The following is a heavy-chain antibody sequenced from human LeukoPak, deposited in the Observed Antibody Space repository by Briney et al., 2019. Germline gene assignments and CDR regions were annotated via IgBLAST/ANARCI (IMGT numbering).Heavy chain of an antibody. V-gene: IGHV4-39*07. D-gene: IGHD2-2*03. CDR1: GGSISSSTYY. CDR3: ARDGYLAVDY. CDR2: IYYSGNT. Sequence: SETLSLTCTVSGGSISSSTYYWGWIRQPPGKGLEWIGNIYYSGNTYYNPSLKSRVAISVDTSKNQFSLKLSSVTAADMAVYYCARDGYLAVDYWGQGTLVTVSS. J-gene: IGHJ4*02.